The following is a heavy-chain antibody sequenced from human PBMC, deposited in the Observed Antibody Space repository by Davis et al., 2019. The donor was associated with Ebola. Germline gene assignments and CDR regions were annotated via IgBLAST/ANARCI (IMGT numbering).Heavy chain of an antibody. D-gene: IGHD5-12*01. V-gene: IGHV4-59*12. Sequence: PGGSLRLSCTVSGGSISRYYWSWIRQPPGKGLEWIGYIYYSGSTNYKSSLQSRVTISADTSNNRVSLRLTSVTAADTAVYFCASFGYTSSATELWGQGTLVSVSS. CDR2: IYYSGST. CDR3: ASFGYTSSATEL. J-gene: IGHJ4*02. CDR1: GGSISRYY.